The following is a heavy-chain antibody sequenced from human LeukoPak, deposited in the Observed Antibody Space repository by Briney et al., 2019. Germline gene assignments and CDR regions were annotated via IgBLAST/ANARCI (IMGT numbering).Heavy chain of an antibody. Sequence: SETLSLTCTVSGGSISSGDYYWSWIRQPPGKGLEWTGYIYYSGSTYYNPSLKSRVTISVDTSKNQFSLKLSSVTAADTAVYYCARDLGGIGDSSGYDLGYWGQGTLVTVSS. V-gene: IGHV4-30-4*01. D-gene: IGHD3-22*01. CDR3: ARDLGGIGDSSGYDLGY. CDR1: GGSISSGDYY. J-gene: IGHJ4*02. CDR2: IYYSGST.